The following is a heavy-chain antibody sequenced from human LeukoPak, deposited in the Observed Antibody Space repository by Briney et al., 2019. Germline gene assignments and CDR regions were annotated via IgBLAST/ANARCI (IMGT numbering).Heavy chain of an antibody. Sequence: GGSLRLSCVVSGFTLNRCWMNWVRQAPGEGLEWVAHINPDGRDTYYVDPVKGRFTISRDNAQNSMYLQMNSLRAEDTAVYYCARKKRVDTDSIMIYYYYAMDVWGQGTTVTVSS. D-gene: IGHD5-18*01. V-gene: IGHV3-7*01. CDR1: GFTLNRCW. J-gene: IGHJ6*02. CDR2: INPDGRDT. CDR3: ARKKRVDTDSIMIYYYYAMDV.